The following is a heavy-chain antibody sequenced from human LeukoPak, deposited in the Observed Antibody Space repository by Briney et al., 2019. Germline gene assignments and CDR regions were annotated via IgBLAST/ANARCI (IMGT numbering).Heavy chain of an antibody. V-gene: IGHV3-7*01. D-gene: IGHD3-10*01. CDR1: GFTFSSYW. J-gene: IGHJ6*03. CDR2: IKQDGSEK. CDR3: ARDAPYYYGSGITYYYYYYMDV. Sequence: GGSLRLSCAASGFTFSSYWMSWVRQAPGKGLEWVANIKQDGSEKYYVDSVKGRFTISRDNAKNSLYLQMNSLRAEDTAVYYCARDAPYYYGSGITYYYYYYMDVWGKGTTVTVSS.